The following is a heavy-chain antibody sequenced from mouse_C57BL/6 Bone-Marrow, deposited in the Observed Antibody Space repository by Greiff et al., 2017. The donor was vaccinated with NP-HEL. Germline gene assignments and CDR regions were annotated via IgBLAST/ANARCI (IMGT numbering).Heavy chain of an antibody. V-gene: IGHV1-81*01. Sequence: QVHVKQSGAELARPGASVKLSCKASGYTFTSYGISWVKQRTGQGLEWIGEIYPRSGNTYYNEKFKGKATLTADKSSSTAYMELRSLTSEDSAVYFCASTYYYGSSDYWGQGTTLTVSS. CDR3: ASTYYYGSSDY. D-gene: IGHD1-1*01. J-gene: IGHJ2*01. CDR2: IYPRSGNT. CDR1: GYTFTSYG.